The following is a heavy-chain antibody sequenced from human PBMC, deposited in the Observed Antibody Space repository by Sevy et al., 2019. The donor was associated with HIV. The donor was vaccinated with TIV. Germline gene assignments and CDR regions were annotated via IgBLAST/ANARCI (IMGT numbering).Heavy chain of an antibody. V-gene: IGHV3-15*01. CDR3: STDPIIVLLVTDGMDV. Sequence: GGSLRLSCAASGFTFYYAWMSWVRQAPGKGLEWVGRIKSKADGGKKEYAAAVKGRFTISRDDSKNTLYLQMNSLKTEDTAIYYCSTDPIIVLLVTDGMDVWGQGTTVTVSS. J-gene: IGHJ6*02. CDR1: GFTFYYAW. D-gene: IGHD2-8*02. CDR2: IKSKADGGKK.